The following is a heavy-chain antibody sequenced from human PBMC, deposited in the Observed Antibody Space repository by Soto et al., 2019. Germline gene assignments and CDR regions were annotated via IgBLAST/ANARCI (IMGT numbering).Heavy chain of an antibody. V-gene: IGHV3-23*01. CDR1: GFTFSSYD. CDR3: AARGVITTWYFDY. Sequence: GGSLRLSCAASGFTFSSYDMSWVRQAPGKGLEWVSAISGGGGSTYYADSVKGRFTISRDNSKNTLYLQMNSLRAEYTAVYYCAARGVITTWYFDYWGQGTLVTVSS. CDR2: ISGGGGST. J-gene: IGHJ4*02. D-gene: IGHD3-10*01.